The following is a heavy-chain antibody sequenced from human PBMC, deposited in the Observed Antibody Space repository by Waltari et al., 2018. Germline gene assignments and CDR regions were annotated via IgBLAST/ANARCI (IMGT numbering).Heavy chain of an antibody. CDR2: IYSSGST. D-gene: IGHD6-25*01. Sequence: EVQLVESGGGLVQPGGSLGLSCAASGITVGNNYRSWFRQAPGKGLELISLIYSSGSTYYADSVKGRFTISRDNSKNTLYLQMNSLRSEDTAVYFCARDPPGVAAAGPGRGWGQGTLVTVSS. J-gene: IGHJ4*02. V-gene: IGHV3-66*02. CDR3: ARDPPGVAAAGPGRG. CDR1: GITVGNNY.